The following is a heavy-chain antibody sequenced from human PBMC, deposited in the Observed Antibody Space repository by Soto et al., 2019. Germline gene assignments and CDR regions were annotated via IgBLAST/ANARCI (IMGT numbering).Heavy chain of an antibody. CDR2: IWYDGTNE. J-gene: IGHJ6*02. CDR1: GFTFSSDG. Sequence: GGSLRLSCAASGFTFSSDGMHWVRQAPGKGLEWVAVIWYDGTNENYGDSVKGRFTISRDNSKNTLYLQMNSLRAEDTAVYYCARDIIAVAGQRVLYYYYGMDVWGQGTTVTVSS. V-gene: IGHV3-33*01. CDR3: ARDIIAVAGQRVLYYYYGMDV. D-gene: IGHD6-19*01.